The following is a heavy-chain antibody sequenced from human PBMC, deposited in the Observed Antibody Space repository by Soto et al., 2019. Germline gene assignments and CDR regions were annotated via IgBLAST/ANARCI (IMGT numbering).Heavy chain of an antibody. Sequence: QVQLVQSGAEVEKPGSSVKVSCKASGGTFSSYTISWVRQAPGQGLEWMGRIIHILGIANYAQKFQGRVTITADKSTSTAYMERSSLRAEDTAVNYCAGLVPMNYYGMDVWGQGTTVTVSS. V-gene: IGHV1-69*02. J-gene: IGHJ6*02. CDR1: GGTFSSYT. CDR3: AGLVPMNYYGMDV. D-gene: IGHD2-15*01. CDR2: IIHILGIA.